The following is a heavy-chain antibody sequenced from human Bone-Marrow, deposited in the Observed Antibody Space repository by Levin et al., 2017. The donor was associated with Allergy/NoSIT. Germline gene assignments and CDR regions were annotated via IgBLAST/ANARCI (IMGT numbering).Heavy chain of an antibody. J-gene: IGHJ3*02. Sequence: GGSLRLSCKATGYSFTYYWIGWVRQMPGKGLEWMGIIHPRDPDIRYTPSLKGRVTISADKSMTTAYLQWTSLQAADTAMYYCARPSDEDAFEIWGQGTMVTVSS. CDR2: IHPRDPDI. V-gene: IGHV5-51*01. CDR1: GYSFTYYW. CDR3: ARPSDEDAFEI.